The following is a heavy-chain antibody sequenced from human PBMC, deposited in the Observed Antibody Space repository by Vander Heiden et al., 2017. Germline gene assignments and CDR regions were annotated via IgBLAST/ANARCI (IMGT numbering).Heavy chain of an antibody. V-gene: IGHV1-8*01. CDR1: GYTFTSYD. CDR3: ARGRGYSNYYYYGMDV. Sequence: QVQLVQSGAEVKKPGASVKVSCKASGYTFTSYDLNWVRQATGQGLEWMGWMNPNSGNTGYAQKFQGRVTMTRNTSISTAYMELSSLRSEDTAVYYCARGRGYSNYYYYGMDVWGQGTTVTVSS. J-gene: IGHJ6*02. D-gene: IGHD4-4*01. CDR2: MNPNSGNT.